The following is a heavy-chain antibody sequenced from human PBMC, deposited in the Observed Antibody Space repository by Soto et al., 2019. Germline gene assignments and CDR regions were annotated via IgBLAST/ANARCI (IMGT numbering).Heavy chain of an antibody. V-gene: IGHV2-5*02. D-gene: IGHD3-3*01. CDR3: AHRQREVTIFGWAYYFDY. CDR2: IYWDDDK. Sequence: QITLKESGPTLVKPTQTLTLTCTFSGFSLSTSGVGVGWIRQPPGKALEWLALIYWDDDKRYSPSLKSRLTITKDTSKTQVVLTMTNMDPVDTATYYCAHRQREVTIFGWAYYFDYWGQGTLVTVSS. J-gene: IGHJ4*02. CDR1: GFSLSTSGVG.